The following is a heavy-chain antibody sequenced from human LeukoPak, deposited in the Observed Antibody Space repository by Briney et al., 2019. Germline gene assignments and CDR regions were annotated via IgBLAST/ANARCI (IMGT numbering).Heavy chain of an antibody. D-gene: IGHD1-14*01. CDR1: GFTFSSYS. V-gene: IGHV3-48*01. CDR2: ISSSSSTI. Sequence: GGSLRLSCAASGFTFSSYSMNWVRQAPGKGLEWVSYISSSSSTIYYADSVKGRFTISRDNAKNTLYLQMNSLRAEDTAVYYCAKLSRTIDYWGQGTLVTVSS. J-gene: IGHJ4*02. CDR3: AKLSRTIDY.